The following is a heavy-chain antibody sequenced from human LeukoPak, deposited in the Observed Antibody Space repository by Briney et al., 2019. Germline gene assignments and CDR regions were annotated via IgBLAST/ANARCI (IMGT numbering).Heavy chain of an antibody. V-gene: IGHV3-53*01. Sequence: GGSVRLFCAASGVIVSRNFMSWVRQAPGKGLQWVAIMYAGGTTDYSDSVRGRFHISRDSSNNTLSLQINSLRAEDTAVYYCARGSGSGWPLDRWGQGALVTVSS. D-gene: IGHD6-19*01. CDR1: GVIVSRNF. CDR2: MYAGGTT. CDR3: ARGSGSGWPLDR. J-gene: IGHJ5*02.